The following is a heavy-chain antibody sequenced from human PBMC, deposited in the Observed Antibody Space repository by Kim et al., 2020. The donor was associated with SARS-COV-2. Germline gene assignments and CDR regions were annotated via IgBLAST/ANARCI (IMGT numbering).Heavy chain of an antibody. CDR1: GGSISSYY. Sequence: SETLSLTCTVSGGSISSYYWSWIRQPPGKGLEWIGYIYYSGSTNYNPSLKSRVTISVDTSKNQFSLKLSSVTAADTAVYYCASARGYSGYVDYWGQGTLVTVSS. D-gene: IGHD5-12*01. CDR2: IYYSGST. J-gene: IGHJ4*02. V-gene: IGHV4-59*01. CDR3: ASARGYSGYVDY.